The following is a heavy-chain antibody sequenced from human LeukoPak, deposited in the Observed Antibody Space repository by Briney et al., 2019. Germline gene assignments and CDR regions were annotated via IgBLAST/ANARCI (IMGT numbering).Heavy chain of an antibody. J-gene: IGHJ4*02. V-gene: IGHV3-23*01. CDR2: ISGSGGGT. Sequence: GGSLRLSCAVSGITLSNYAMSWVRQAPGKGLEWVAGISGSGGGTNYADSVKGRFTISRDNSKNTLYLQMNSLRAEDTAVYYCANNYYGSGSYYPFTPGPFDYWGQGTLVTVSS. CDR1: GITLSNYA. CDR3: ANNYYGSGSYYPFTPGPFDY. D-gene: IGHD3-10*01.